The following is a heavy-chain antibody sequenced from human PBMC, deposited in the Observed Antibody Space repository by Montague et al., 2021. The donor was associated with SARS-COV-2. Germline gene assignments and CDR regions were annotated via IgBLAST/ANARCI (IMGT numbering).Heavy chain of an antibody. D-gene: IGHD5-18*01. CDR2: ITDRGTT. V-gene: IGHV3-23*01. Sequence: SLRLSCAASGFSFSNYAMTWVRQAPGKGLVWVSSITDRGTTYYADSVTCRLTISRDNSKNTLHLQMNNLRVEDTAVYRCVKWSSSYGSPNTDFFDSWGQGTPVTVSS. J-gene: IGHJ4*02. CDR1: GFSFSNYA. CDR3: VKWSSSYGSPNTDFFDS.